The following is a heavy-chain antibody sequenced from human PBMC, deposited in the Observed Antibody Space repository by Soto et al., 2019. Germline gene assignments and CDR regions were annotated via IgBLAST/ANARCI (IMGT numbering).Heavy chain of an antibody. D-gene: IGHD1-26*01. CDR1: GGTFNSYA. V-gene: IGHV1-69*06. CDR2: IIPIFGTA. Sequence: QVQLVQSGAEVKKPGSSVKVSCKASGGTFNSYAISWVRQAPGQGLEWMGGIIPIFGTANYAQKFQGRVTITADKSTSTAYMELSSLRSEDTAVYYCARYRWELWMGDGWFDPWGQGTLVTVSS. J-gene: IGHJ5*02. CDR3: ARYRWELWMGDGWFDP.